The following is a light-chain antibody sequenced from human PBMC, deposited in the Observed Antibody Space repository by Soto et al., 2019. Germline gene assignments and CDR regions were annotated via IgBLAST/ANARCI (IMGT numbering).Light chain of an antibody. CDR3: QQYDTSIWAYT. V-gene: IGKV3-20*01. CDR2: GAS. CDR1: QSVSSSY. Sequence: EVVLTQSPVTLSLSPGERATLSCRASQSVSSSYLAWYQQKPGQAPRLLIYGASSRATGIPDRFSGSGSGTDFTLTISRLEPEDFAVYYGQQYDTSIWAYTFGQGTKREIK. J-gene: IGKJ2*01.